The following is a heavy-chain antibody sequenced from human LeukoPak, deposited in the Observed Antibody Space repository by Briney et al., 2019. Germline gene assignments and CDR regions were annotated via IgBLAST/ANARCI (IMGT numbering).Heavy chain of an antibody. V-gene: IGHV3-30-3*01. CDR3: ARGASYPYY. CDR2: ISYDGSNK. CDR1: GFTFSRYA. J-gene: IGHJ4*02. Sequence: GGSLRLSCAASGFTFSRYAMHWVRQTPGKGLEWVAVISYDGSNKYYADSVKGRFTISRDNSKNTLYLQMNSLRAEDTAVYFCARGASYPYYWGQGTLVTVSS. D-gene: IGHD1-26*01.